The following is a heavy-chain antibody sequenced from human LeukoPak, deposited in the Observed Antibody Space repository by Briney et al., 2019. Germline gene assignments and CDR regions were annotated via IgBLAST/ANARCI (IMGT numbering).Heavy chain of an antibody. CDR2: INHSGST. CDR3: ARGSPYDILTGYYLDY. V-gene: IGHV4-34*01. D-gene: IGHD3-9*01. CDR1: GGSFSGYY. Sequence: PSETLSLTCAVYGGSFSGYYWSWIRQPPGKGLEWIGEINHSGSTNYNPSLKSRVTISVGTSKNQFSLKLSSVTAADTAVYYCARGSPYDILTGYYLDYWGQGTLVTVSS. J-gene: IGHJ4*02.